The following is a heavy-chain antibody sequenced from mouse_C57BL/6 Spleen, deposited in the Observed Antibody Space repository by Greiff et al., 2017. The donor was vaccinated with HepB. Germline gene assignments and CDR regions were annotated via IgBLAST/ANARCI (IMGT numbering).Heavy chain of an antibody. CDR2: IDPETGGT. Sequence: VQLQQSGAELVRPGASVTLSCKASGYTFTDYEMHWVKQTPVHGLEWIGAIDPETGGTAYNQKFKGKAILTADKSSSTAYMELRSLTSEDSAVYYCTRGTTENYYAMDYWGQGTSVTVSS. V-gene: IGHV1-15*01. J-gene: IGHJ4*01. CDR3: TRGTTENYYAMDY. CDR1: GYTFTDYE. D-gene: IGHD1-1*01.